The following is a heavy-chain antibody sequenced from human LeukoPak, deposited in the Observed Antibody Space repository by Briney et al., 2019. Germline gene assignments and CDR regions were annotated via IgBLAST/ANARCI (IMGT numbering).Heavy chain of an antibody. CDR1: GFTVSSNY. D-gene: IGHD5-18*01. J-gene: IGHJ4*02. V-gene: IGHV3-66*02. Sequence: PGGSLRLSCAASGFTVSSNYMSWDRQAPGKGLEWVSVIYSGGSTYYADSVKGRFTISRDNSKNTLYLQMNSLRAEDTAVYYCARDEGKKRGYSFDYWGQGTLVTVSS. CDR3: ARDEGKKRGYSFDY. CDR2: IYSGGST.